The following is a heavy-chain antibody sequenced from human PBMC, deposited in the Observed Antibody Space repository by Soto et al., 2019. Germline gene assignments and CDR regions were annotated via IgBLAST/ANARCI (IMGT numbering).Heavy chain of an antibody. J-gene: IGHJ6*02. CDR3: GKDVGDYVPYYYGVDV. Sequence: QVQLVESGGGVVQPGTSLRLSCAASGFTFKTHAMHWVRQAPGKGLEWIAVIAYDGNEKFYADSVKGRLTISRDNSKNALYLQINTLRNEDTAVYYCGKDVGDYVPYYYGVDVWGQGTTVTVSS. V-gene: IGHV3-30*18. D-gene: IGHD1-26*01. CDR1: GFTFKTHA. CDR2: IAYDGNEK.